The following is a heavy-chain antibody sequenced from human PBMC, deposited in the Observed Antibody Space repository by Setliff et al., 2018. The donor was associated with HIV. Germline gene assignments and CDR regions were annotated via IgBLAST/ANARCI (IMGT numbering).Heavy chain of an antibody. CDR1: GFIFSSYA. J-gene: IGHJ4*02. Sequence: GGSLRLSCAASGFIFSSYAMHWVRQAPGKGLEWVAVMPYDGNNKHYADSVKGRFTISRDNSKNTLFLQMNSLRAEDTAVYYCAKAPGWLFLSHYWGQGTLVTVSS. CDR3: AKAPGWLFLSHY. V-gene: IGHV3-30*01. D-gene: IGHD3-22*01. CDR2: MPYDGNNK.